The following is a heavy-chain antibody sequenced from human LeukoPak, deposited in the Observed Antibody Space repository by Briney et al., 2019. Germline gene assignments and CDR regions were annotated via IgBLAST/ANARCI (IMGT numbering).Heavy chain of an antibody. D-gene: IGHD4-23*01. CDR1: GYTFSTHY. V-gene: IGHV1-46*01. CDR2: IHPSGGST. Sequence: GASVKVSCKASGYTFSTHYMHWVRQAPGQGLEWLGIIHPSGGSTTYAQKFQGRVTMTRDTSTSTVYMELTSLRSEDTAVYYCARADPTAVVEAVHFDYWGQGTLVTVSS. J-gene: IGHJ4*02. CDR3: ARADPTAVVEAVHFDY.